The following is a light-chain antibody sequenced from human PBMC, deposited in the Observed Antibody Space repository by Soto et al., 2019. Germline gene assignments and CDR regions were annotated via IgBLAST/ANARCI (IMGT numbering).Light chain of an antibody. V-gene: IGLV2-14*01. Sequence: QSVLTQPASVSGSPGQSITISCTGTSSDFGGYTYVSWYQQHPGKAPKLIIYDVSNRPSGVSYRFSGSESGITASLTISGLQAEDEADYYCSSYATSSTLDVVFGGGTKLTVL. J-gene: IGLJ2*01. CDR1: SSDFGGYTY. CDR3: SSYATSSTLDVV. CDR2: DVS.